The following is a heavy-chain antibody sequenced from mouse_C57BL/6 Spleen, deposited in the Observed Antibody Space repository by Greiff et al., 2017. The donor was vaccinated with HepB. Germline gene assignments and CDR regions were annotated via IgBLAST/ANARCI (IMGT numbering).Heavy chain of an antibody. D-gene: IGHD1-1*01. CDR2: IDPANGNT. CDR1: GFNIKNTY. J-gene: IGHJ2*01. V-gene: IGHV14-3*01. CDR3: AAPFITTVVALDY. Sequence: EVQLQQSVAELVRPGASVKLSCTASGFNIKNTYMHWVKQRPEQGLEWIGRIDPANGNTKYAPKFQGKATITADTSSNTAYLQLSSLTSEDTAIYYCAAPFITTVVALDYWGQGTTLTVSS.